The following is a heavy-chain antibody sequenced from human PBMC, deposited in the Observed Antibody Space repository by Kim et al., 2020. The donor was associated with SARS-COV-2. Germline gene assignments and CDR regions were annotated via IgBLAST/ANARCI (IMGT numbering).Heavy chain of an antibody. V-gene: IGHV1-18*01. D-gene: IGHD6-19*01. CDR3: ARSPRSSGWYNWFDP. CDR1: GYTFTSYG. CDR2: ISAYNGNT. J-gene: IGHJ5*02. Sequence: ASVKVSCKASGYTFTSYGINWVRQAPGQGLEWMGWISAYNGNTNYAQKLQGRVTMTTDTSTSTAYMELRSLRSDDTAVYYCARSPRSSGWYNWFDPWGQGTLVTVSS.